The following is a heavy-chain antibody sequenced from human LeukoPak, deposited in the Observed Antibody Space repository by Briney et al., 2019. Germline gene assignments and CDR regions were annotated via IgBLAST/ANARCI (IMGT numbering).Heavy chain of an antibody. V-gene: IGHV2-5*01. CDR1: GVSLGTRGGG. CDR2: IYWNDDK. CDR3: AHLIPWGFDY. D-gene: IGHD3-16*01. Sequence: GPTLVNPPQTLTLTCTFSGVSLGTRGGGVGWVRQPPGKALEGLALIYWNDDKRYSPSLKSRLTITKDTSKNQVVLAMTNMDPVDTATYFCAHLIPWGFDYWGRGTLVTVSS. J-gene: IGHJ4*02.